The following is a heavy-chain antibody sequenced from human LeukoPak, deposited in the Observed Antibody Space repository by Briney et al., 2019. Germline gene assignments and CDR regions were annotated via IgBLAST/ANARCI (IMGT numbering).Heavy chain of an antibody. CDR3: ARGGYCSSTSCSDV. CDR2: IYSGGST. D-gene: IGHD2-2*01. V-gene: IGHV3-53*01. CDR1: GFTVSSNY. J-gene: IGHJ4*02. Sequence: PGGSLRLSCAASGFTVSSNYMSWVRQAPGKGLEWVSVIYSGGSTYYADSVKGRFTISRDNSKNTLYLQMNSLRAEDTAVYYCARGGYCSSTSCSDVWGQGTLVTVFS.